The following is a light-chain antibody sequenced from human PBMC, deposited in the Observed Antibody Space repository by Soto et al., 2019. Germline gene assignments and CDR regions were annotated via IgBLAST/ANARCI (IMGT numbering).Light chain of an antibody. CDR2: AAS. CDR1: QSISSY. V-gene: IGKV1-39*01. CDR3: QQRNTWPPIT. J-gene: IGKJ5*01. Sequence: DIQMTQSPSSLSASVGDRVTITCRASQSISSYLNWYQQKPGKAPKLLIYAASSLQSGVPSRFSGSGSGTDFTLTISSLQPEDFATYYCQQRNTWPPITFGQGTRLEIK.